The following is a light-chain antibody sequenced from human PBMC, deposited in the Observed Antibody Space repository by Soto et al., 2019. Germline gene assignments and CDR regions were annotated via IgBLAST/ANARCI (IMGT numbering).Light chain of an antibody. CDR1: QSVSSN. V-gene: IGKV3-15*01. CDR3: QQYNNWPPL. CDR2: GAS. Sequence: EIVMTQSPATLSVSPGERATLSCRASQSVSSNLAWYQQKPGQAPRLLIYGASTRATGIPARFSVSGSGTEFTLTISSLQSEDFAVYYCQQYNNWPPLFGQGTKLEIK. J-gene: IGKJ2*01.